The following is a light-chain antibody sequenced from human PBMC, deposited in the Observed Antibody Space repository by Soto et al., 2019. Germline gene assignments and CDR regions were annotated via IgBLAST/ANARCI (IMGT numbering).Light chain of an antibody. J-gene: IGLJ2*01. CDR3: CSYSGSYTFVL. V-gene: IGLV2-11*01. CDR1: SSDVGYSNY. Sequence: SALTQPRSVSGSPGQSVTISCTGTSSDVGYSNYVSWYQQHPGKSPKLMIYDVNERPSGVPDRFSGSKSGNTASLTISGLLAEDEADYYCCSYSGSYTFVLFGGGTQLTVL. CDR2: DVN.